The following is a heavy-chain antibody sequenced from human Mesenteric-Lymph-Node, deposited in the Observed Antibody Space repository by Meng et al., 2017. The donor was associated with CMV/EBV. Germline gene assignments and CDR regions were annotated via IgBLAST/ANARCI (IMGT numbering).Heavy chain of an antibody. D-gene: IGHD5-18*01. CDR1: GFTFRSYS. V-gene: IGHV3-21*01. J-gene: IGHJ4*02. CDR2: VSGSTTYI. CDR3: AREDTAMCNFDY. Sequence: GESLKISCAASGFTFRSYSMNWVRQAPGKGLEWVSSVSGSTTYIDYADSVKGRFTISRDNAKNSLYLQMNSLRAEDTAVYYCAREDTAMCNFDYWGQGTLVTVSS.